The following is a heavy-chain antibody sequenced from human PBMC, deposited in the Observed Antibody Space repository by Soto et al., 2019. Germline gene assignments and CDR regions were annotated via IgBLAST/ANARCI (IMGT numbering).Heavy chain of an antibody. D-gene: IGHD2-15*01. V-gene: IGHV4-34*01. CDR3: ARGRMIVVVVAAPIRNWFDP. CDR2: INHSGST. CDR1: GGSFSGYY. Sequence: SETLSLTCAVYGGSFSGYYWSWIRQPPGKGPEWIGEINHSGSTNYNPSLKSRVTISVDTSKNQFSLKLSSVTAADTAVYYCARGRMIVVVVAAPIRNWFDPWGQGTLVTVSS. J-gene: IGHJ5*02.